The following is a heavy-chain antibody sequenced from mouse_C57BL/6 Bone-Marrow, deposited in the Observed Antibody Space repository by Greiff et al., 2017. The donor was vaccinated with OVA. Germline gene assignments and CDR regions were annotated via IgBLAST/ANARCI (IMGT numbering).Heavy chain of an antibody. Sequence: EVKLMESGGGLVQPGDSLSLSCAASGFTFTNYYMSWVRQPPGKALEWLAFIRNKPNGSTTEYSASVKGRFTISRDNSQSILYLQMNALRAEYSATYYCARYKGRVAVDYFDYWGQGTALTVSS. V-gene: IGHV7-3*01. CDR2: IRNKPNGSTT. J-gene: IGHJ2*01. D-gene: IGHD1-1*01. CDR3: ARYKGRVAVDYFDY. CDR1: GFTFTNYY.